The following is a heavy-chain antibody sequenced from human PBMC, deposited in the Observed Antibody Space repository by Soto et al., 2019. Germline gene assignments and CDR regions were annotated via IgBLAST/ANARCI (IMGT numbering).Heavy chain of an antibody. D-gene: IGHD6-13*01. CDR3: ARSSYSSSWYDYFDY. CDR2: IYYSGST. Sequence: QLQESGPGLVKPSETLSLTCTVSGGSISSSSYYWGWIRQPPGKGLEWIGSIYYSGSTYYNPSLKSRVTISVDTSKNQFSLKLSSVTAADTAVYYCARSSYSSSWYDYFDYWGQGTLVTVSS. V-gene: IGHV4-39*01. CDR1: GGSISSSSYY. J-gene: IGHJ4*02.